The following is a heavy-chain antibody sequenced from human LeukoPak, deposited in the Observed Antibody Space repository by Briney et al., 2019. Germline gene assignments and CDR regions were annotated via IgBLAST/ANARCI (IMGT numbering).Heavy chain of an antibody. D-gene: IGHD6-13*01. CDR3: AKDIAAAAGTPRSFDI. Sequence: PGGSLRLSCAASGFTFDDYAMHWVRQAPGKGLEWVSGISWNSGSIGYADSVKGRFTISRDNAKNSLYLQMNSLRAEDTALYYCAKDIAAAAGTPRSFDIWGQGTMVTVSS. CDR2: ISWNSGSI. CDR1: GFTFDDYA. J-gene: IGHJ3*02. V-gene: IGHV3-9*01.